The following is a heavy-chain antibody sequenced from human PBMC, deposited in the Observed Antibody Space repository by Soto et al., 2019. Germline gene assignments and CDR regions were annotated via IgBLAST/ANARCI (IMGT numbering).Heavy chain of an antibody. J-gene: IGHJ4*02. Sequence: EVQLVESGGGLVQPVRSLRLSCVASGVTFHNYAMHWVRQAPGKGLEWVSGISWDSESLDYADSVRGRFTISRDNTKNSLFLQMSSLSPEDTAVYYCAKLYYSETSGHFDYWGQGTLVTFSS. D-gene: IGHD3-22*01. CDR1: GVTFHNYA. CDR2: ISWDSESL. V-gene: IGHV3-9*01. CDR3: AKLYYSETSGHFDY.